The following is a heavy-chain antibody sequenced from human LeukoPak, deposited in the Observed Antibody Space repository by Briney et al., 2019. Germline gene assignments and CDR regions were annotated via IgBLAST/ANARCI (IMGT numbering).Heavy chain of an antibody. Sequence: GGSLRLSCAASGFTFSSYDMHWVRQATGKGLEWVSAIGTAGDTYYPGSVKGRFTISRGNAKNSLYLQMNSLRAGDTAVYYCARGSREGAFDIWGQGTMVTVSS. J-gene: IGHJ3*02. CDR1: GFTFSSYD. CDR2: IGTAGDT. CDR3: ARGSREGAFDI. V-gene: IGHV3-13*01. D-gene: IGHD1-26*01.